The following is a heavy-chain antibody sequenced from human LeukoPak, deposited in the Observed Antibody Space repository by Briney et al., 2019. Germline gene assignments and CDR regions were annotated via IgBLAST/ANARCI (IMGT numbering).Heavy chain of an antibody. D-gene: IGHD3-3*01. Sequence: PGGSLRLSCAASGFTFSSYWMSWVRQAPGKGLEWVANIKQDGSEKYYVDSVKGRFTISRDNAKNSLYLQMNSLRAEDTAVYYCARGHDLPAKYNWFDPWGPGTLVTVSS. CDR2: IKQDGSEK. V-gene: IGHV3-7*01. CDR3: ARGHDLPAKYNWFDP. J-gene: IGHJ5*02. CDR1: GFTFSSYW.